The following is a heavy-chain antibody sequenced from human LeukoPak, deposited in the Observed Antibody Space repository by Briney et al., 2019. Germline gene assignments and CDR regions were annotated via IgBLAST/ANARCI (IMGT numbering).Heavy chain of an antibody. CDR3: AKGGSRRVLDDI. D-gene: IGHD2-15*01. CDR2: VSDSGGST. V-gene: IGHV3-23*01. Sequence: GGSLRLSCAASGFTFSSYGMSWARQAPGKGLEWVSGVSDSGGSTYYAESVKGRFTISRDNSKNMIFLQMNSLRVEDTALYYCAKGGSRRVLDDIWGQGTMVTVSS. CDR1: GFTFSSYG. J-gene: IGHJ3*02.